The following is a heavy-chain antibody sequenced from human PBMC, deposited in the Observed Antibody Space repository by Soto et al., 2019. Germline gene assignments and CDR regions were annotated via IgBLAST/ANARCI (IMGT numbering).Heavy chain of an antibody. CDR1: GGSVSSGSYY. V-gene: IGHV4-61*01. CDR2: IYYSGST. J-gene: IGHJ4*02. D-gene: IGHD5-18*01. CDR3: ARVPAMVKFGFDY. Sequence: SETLSLTCTVSGGSVSSGSYYWSWIRQPPGKGLEWIGYIYYSGSTNYNPSLKSRVTISVDTSKNQFSLKLSSVTAADTAVYYCARVPAMVKFGFDYWGQGTLVTVSS.